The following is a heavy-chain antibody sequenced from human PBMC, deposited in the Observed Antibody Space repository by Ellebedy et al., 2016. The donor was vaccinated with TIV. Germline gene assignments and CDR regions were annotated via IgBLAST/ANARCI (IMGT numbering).Heavy chain of an antibody. CDR3: ARRLRLMYSSGSFDY. CDR2: ISAYNGNT. V-gene: IGHV1-18*01. J-gene: IGHJ4*02. CDR1: GYTFSSYG. D-gene: IGHD6-19*01. Sequence: AASVKVSCKASGYTFSSYGISWVRQAPGQGLEWMGWISAYNGNTNYAQKFQGRVTMTTNPSTTTAYMELTSLRSDDTAMYYCARRLRLMYSSGSFDYWGQGTLVTVSS.